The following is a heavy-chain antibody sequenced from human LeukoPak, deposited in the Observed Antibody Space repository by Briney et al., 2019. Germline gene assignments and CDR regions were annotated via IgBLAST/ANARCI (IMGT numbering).Heavy chain of an antibody. V-gene: IGHV5-51*01. CDR3: ARRINGMFYFDY. CDR2: IYPGDSDT. J-gene: IGHJ4*02. D-gene: IGHD1-20*01. CDR1: GYSFTSYW. Sequence: GESLKISCKGSGYSFTSYWIGWVRQLAGKGLEWMGIIYPGDSDTRYSPSFQGQVIISADKSISTPYLQWSTLKASDTAMYYCARRINGMFYFDYWGQGTLVTVSS.